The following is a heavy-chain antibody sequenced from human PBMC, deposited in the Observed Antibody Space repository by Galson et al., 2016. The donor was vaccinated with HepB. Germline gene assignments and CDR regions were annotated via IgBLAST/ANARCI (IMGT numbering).Heavy chain of an antibody. V-gene: IGHV4-59*01. D-gene: IGHD6-19*01. Sequence: SETLSLTCTVSGASISGYYLSWIRQPPGKGLEWIGYIYYSGRTNYNPSLKSRVTISVDTSKNQFSLKLSSVTAADTAVYYCARDDSGGWYGFHYGMDVWGQGNPSHRLL. CDR2: IYYSGRT. CDR1: GASISGYY. CDR3: ARDDSGGWYGFHYGMDV. J-gene: IGHJ6*02.